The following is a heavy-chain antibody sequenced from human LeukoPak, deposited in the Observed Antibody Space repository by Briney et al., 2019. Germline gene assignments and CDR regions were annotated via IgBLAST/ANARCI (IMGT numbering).Heavy chain of an antibody. Sequence: SETLSLTCTVSAGSISSDSYYWGWIRQPPGKGLEWIGTIYYSGNTYYNPSLKSRLTISVDTSKNQFSLKLRPVTAADTALYYCASTSPKYYYESSGYSSLFDNWGQGTLVTVSS. J-gene: IGHJ4*02. D-gene: IGHD3-22*01. CDR2: IYYSGNT. CDR1: AGSISSDSYY. CDR3: ASTSPKYYYESSGYSSLFDN. V-gene: IGHV4-39*07.